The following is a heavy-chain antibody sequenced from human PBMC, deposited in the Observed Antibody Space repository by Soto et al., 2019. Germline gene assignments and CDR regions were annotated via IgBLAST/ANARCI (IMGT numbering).Heavy chain of an antibody. CDR2: IYYSGST. J-gene: IGHJ6*02. Sequence: SETLSLTCTVSGGSISNIIYYWGWIRQPPGKGLEWIGNIYYSGSTYYNPSLKSRVTLSVDTSKNQVSLKVNSVTAADTAVYYCARGEWFVRGYGMDVWGRGTTVTVSS. CDR1: GGSISNIIYY. CDR3: ARGEWFVRGYGMDV. V-gene: IGHV4-39*01. D-gene: IGHD3-3*01.